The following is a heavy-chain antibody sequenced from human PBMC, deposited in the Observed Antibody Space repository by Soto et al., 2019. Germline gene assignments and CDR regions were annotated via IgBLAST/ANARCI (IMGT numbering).Heavy chain of an antibody. CDR2: IWYDGSNK. V-gene: IGHV3-33*01. CDR3: ARAPYYYDSSGYYPSQFDY. Sequence: GRSLRLSCAASGFTFSSYGMHWVRQAPGKGLEWVAVIWYDGSNKYYADSVKGRFTISRDNSKNTLYLQMNSLRAEDTAVYYCARAPYYYDSSGYYPSQFDYWGQGALVTVSS. D-gene: IGHD3-22*01. J-gene: IGHJ4*02. CDR1: GFTFSSYG.